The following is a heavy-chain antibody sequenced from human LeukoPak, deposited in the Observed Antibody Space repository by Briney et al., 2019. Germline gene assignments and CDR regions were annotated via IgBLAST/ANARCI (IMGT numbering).Heavy chain of an antibody. CDR2: INGGGDDT. V-gene: IGHV3-23*01. D-gene: IGHD3-10*01. Sequence: GGSLRLSCAASGFTFSTCAVSWARQAPGKGLEWVSSINGGGDDTYYADSVKGRFTISRDNSKNTLYLQMNSLRAEDTAVYYCAKRAGMFPFDYWGQGVLVTVSS. CDR1: GFTFSTCA. J-gene: IGHJ4*02. CDR3: AKRAGMFPFDY.